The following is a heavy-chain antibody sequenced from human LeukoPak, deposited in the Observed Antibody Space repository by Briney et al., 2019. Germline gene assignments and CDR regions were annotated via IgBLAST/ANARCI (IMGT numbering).Heavy chain of an antibody. D-gene: IGHD1-26*01. J-gene: IGHJ6*02. Sequence: SQTLPLTCTVSGGSISSGSYYWSWIRQPAGKGLEWIGSMYDSGSTNYNPSLKSRVTISVDTSKNQFSLKLSSVTAADTAVYYCARSSRIVGATTRYYYYGMDVWGQGTTVTVSS. CDR2: MYDSGST. V-gene: IGHV4-61*02. CDR1: GGSISSGSYY. CDR3: ARSSRIVGATTRYYYYGMDV.